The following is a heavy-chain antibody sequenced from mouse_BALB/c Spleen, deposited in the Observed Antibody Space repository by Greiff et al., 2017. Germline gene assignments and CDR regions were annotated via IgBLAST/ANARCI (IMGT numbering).Heavy chain of an antibody. J-gene: IGHJ4*01. CDR1: GYSFTSYY. Sequence: VQLQQSGPELMKPGASVKISCKASGYSFTSYYMHWVKQSHGKSLEWIGYIDPFNGGTSYNQKFKGKATLTVDKSSSTAYMHLSSLTSEDSAVYYGAPAVVAPYAMDYWGQGTSVTVAS. V-gene: IGHV1S135*01. CDR2: IDPFNGGT. CDR3: APAVVAPYAMDY. D-gene: IGHD1-1*01.